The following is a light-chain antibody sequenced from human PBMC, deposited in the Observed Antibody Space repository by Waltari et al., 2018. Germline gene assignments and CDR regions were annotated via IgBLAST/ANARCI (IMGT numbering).Light chain of an antibody. J-gene: IGKJ1*01. CDR1: QSVSSH. CDR3: QHRSHWPGP. CDR2: SAS. V-gene: IGKV3-11*01. Sequence: EIVLTQSPATLSLSPGERATLLCRASQSVSSHLACYQQTPGQAPRLLTHSASTRATGIPGRFSERGAGAGFTCTISCQAPEDFAVYYCQHRSHWPGPFGQGAKVEIK.